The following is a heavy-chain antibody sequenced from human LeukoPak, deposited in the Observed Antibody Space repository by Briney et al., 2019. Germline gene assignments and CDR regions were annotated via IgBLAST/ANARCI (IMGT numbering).Heavy chain of an antibody. CDR3: AREFTIFGVVIQRYDAFDI. CDR2: MSNDGSIK. Sequence: GGSLRLSCAASGFTFSEYTVHWVRQAPGKGLEWVVVMSNDGSIKKYANSVKGRFTISRDNSKNTLYLQMDSLRAEDTAVYYCAREFTIFGVVIQRYDAFDIRGQGTMVTVSS. J-gene: IGHJ3*02. CDR1: GFTFSEYT. V-gene: IGHV3-30-3*01. D-gene: IGHD3-3*01.